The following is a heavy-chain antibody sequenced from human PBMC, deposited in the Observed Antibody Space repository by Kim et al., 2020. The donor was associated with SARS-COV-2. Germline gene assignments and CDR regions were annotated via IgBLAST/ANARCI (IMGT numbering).Heavy chain of an antibody. D-gene: IGHD3-16*01. J-gene: IGHJ6*02. CDR2: IIPIFGTA. Sequence: SVKVSCKASGGTFSSYAISWVRQAPGQGLEWMGGIIPIFGTANYAQKFQGRVTITADESTSTAYMELSSLRSEDTAVYYCAAPYGPRGGTGPSDYYYGMYVWGQGTTVTVS. V-gene: IGHV1-69*13. CDR3: AAPYGPRGGTGPSDYYYGMYV. CDR1: GGTFSSYA.